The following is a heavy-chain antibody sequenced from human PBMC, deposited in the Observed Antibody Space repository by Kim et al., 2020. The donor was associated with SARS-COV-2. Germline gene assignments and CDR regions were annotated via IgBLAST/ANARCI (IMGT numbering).Heavy chain of an antibody. CDR3: ARVQWTFGNYFYRDYFD. CDR1: GFTFSDYA. V-gene: IGHV3-23*01. D-gene: IGHD3-3*01. J-gene: IGHJ4*01. CDR2: ISGTNGKT. Sequence: GGSLRLSCAASGFTFSDYALSWVRQPPGKGLEWVSAISGTNGKTYYADSVKGRFTISRDNSKKTLFLQMNSLRAEDTALYYCARVQWTFGNYFYRDYFD.